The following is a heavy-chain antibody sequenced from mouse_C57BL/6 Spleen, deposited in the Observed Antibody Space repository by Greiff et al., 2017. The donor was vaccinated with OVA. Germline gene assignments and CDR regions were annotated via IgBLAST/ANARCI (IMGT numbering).Heavy chain of an antibody. CDR2: IYPGGGYT. D-gene: IGHD2-3*01. V-gene: IGHV1-63*01. CDR1: GYTFTNYW. Sequence: QVQLQQSGAELVRPGTSVKMSCKASGYTFTNYWIGWAKQRPGHGLEWIGDIYPGGGYTNYNEKFKGKATLTADKSSSTAYMQFSSLTSEDSAIYYCARYSIYDGYLYWYFDVWGTGTTVTVSS. J-gene: IGHJ1*03. CDR3: ARYSIYDGYLYWYFDV.